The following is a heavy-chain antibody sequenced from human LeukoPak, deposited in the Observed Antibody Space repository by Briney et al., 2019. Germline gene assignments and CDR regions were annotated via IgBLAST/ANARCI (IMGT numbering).Heavy chain of an antibody. Sequence: SETLSLTCTVSGDSIRNYYWSWIRQPPGKGLEWIGYIYYSGSTNYNPSLKSRVTISVDTSKNQFSQKLSSVTAADTAVYYCARVGGTNYYYYGMDVWGQGTTVTVSS. CDR3: ARVGGTNYYYYGMDV. CDR1: GDSIRNYY. CDR2: IYYSGST. J-gene: IGHJ6*02. V-gene: IGHV4-59*01. D-gene: IGHD4-23*01.